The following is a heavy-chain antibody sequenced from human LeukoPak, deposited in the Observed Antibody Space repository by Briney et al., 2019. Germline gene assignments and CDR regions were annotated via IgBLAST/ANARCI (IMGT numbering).Heavy chain of an antibody. CDR1: GYTFTGYY. CDR2: INPSGGST. J-gene: IGHJ4*02. D-gene: IGHD2-2*01. V-gene: IGHV1-46*01. CDR3: ARVAYCSSTSCRTEGTRYFDY. Sequence: ASVKVSFKASGYTFTGYYMHWVRQAPGQGLEWMGIINPSGGSTSYAQKFQGRVTMTRDTSTSTVYMELSSLRSEDTAVYYCARVAYCSSTSCRTEGTRYFDYWGQGTLVTVSS.